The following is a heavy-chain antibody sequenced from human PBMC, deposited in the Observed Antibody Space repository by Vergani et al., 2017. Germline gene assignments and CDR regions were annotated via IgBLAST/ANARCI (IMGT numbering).Heavy chain of an antibody. CDR1: GGSISSGSYY. Sequence: QVQLQESGPGLVKPSQTLSLTCTVSGGSISSGSYYWSWIRQPAGKGLEWIGRIYTSGSTNYNPSLKSRVTISVDTSKNQFSLKLSSVTAADTAVYYCARAGIAAAGNYWYFDLWGRGTLVTVSS. CDR2: IYTSGST. CDR3: ARAGIAAAGNYWYFDL. J-gene: IGHJ2*01. V-gene: IGHV4-61*02. D-gene: IGHD6-13*01.